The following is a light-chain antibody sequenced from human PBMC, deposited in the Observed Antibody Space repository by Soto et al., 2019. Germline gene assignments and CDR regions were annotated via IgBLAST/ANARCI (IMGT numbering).Light chain of an antibody. CDR2: AAS. V-gene: IGKV1-12*01. CDR1: QSIGTW. J-gene: IGKJ4*01. CDR3: QQADSFPLT. Sequence: DIQMTQSPSSVSASVGDRVTITCRASQSIGTWLAWDQQKPGQAPKLLIYAASILQSGVPSRFSGSGSGTDFALTISSLQPEDFAIYCCQQADSFPLTFGGGTRVEI.